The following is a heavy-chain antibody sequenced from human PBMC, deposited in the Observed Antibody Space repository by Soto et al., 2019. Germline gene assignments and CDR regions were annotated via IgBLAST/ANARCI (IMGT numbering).Heavy chain of an antibody. CDR2: FYYSVST. CDR1: GGYISSSSYY. D-gene: IGHD3-16*01. Sequence: SETLSLTCTVFGGYISSSSYYRGWIRKHQGKGLEWIVSFYYSVSTSYNPSLKCLVIISVDTSKNQFSLKLSSVTAADTAVYYCVRAMITFGGVILSMEVWCQGTSVPVSS. CDR3: VRAMITFGGVILSMEV. V-gene: IGHV4-39*01. J-gene: IGHJ6*02.